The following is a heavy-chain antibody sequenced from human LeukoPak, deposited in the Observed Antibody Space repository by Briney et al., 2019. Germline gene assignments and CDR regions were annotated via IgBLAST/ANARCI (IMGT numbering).Heavy chain of an antibody. CDR3: AKGYGSGSPYFDY. V-gene: IGHV3-30*02. CDR2: IRYDGSNK. Sequence: GGSLRLSCAASGFTFSTYGMHWVRQAPGKGLEWLTFIRYDGSNKYCADSVKGRFTISRDNSKNTLYLQMNSLRAEDTAVYSCAKGYGSGSPYFDYWGQGTLVTVSS. D-gene: IGHD3-10*01. CDR1: GFTFSTYG. J-gene: IGHJ4*02.